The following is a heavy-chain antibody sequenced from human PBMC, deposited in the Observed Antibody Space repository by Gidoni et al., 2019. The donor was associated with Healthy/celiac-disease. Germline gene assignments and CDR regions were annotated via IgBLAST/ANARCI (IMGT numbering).Heavy chain of an antibody. V-gene: IGHV1-46*01. D-gene: IGHD1-26*01. CDR1: GHTFTSYY. J-gene: IGHJ4*02. CDR2: INPSGGST. Sequence: QVQLVQSGAEVKKPGASVKVSCKASGHTFTSYYMHWVRQAPGQGLEWMGIINPSGGSTSYAQKFQGRVTMTRDTSTSTVYMELSSLRSEDTAVYYCARDGPFGGTFDYWGQGTLVTVSS. CDR3: ARDGPFGGTFDY.